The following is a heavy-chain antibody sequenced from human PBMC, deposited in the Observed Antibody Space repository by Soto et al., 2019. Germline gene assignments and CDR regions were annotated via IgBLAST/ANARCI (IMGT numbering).Heavy chain of an antibody. J-gene: IGHJ3*02. V-gene: IGHV3-30-3*01. CDR2: ISYDGSNK. CDR3: AREDDSSGYFLDAFDI. D-gene: IGHD3-22*01. Sequence: GGSLRLSCAASGFTFSSYAMHWVRQAPGKGLEWVAVISYDGSNKYYADSVKGRFTISRDNSKNTLYLQMNSLRAEDTAVYYCAREDDSSGYFLDAFDIWGQGTMVTVSS. CDR1: GFTFSSYA.